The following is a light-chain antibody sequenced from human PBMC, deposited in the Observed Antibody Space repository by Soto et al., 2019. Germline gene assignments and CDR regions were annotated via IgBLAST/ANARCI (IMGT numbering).Light chain of an antibody. V-gene: IGLV3-21*01. CDR3: QVWDSSSDHVV. J-gene: IGLJ2*01. CDR1: NLGSKS. Sequence: SYELTQPPSVSVAPGKTARITCGGNNLGSKSVHWYQQKPGQAPVLVIYYDTDRPSGIPERFSGSNSGNTATLTISRVEAGDEADYCCQVWDSSSDHVVFGGGTKLTVL. CDR2: YDT.